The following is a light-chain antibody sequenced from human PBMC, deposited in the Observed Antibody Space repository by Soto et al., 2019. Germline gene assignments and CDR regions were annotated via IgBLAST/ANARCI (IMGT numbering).Light chain of an antibody. J-gene: IGKJ2*01. V-gene: IGKV1-9*01. CDR2: SAS. Sequence: PLTQSPSSLSASIGDRVTITCRASQDITNYLAWYQQQPGKAPKLLIYSASTLHSGVPTRFSGSGSGTEFILTIGRLQPADFATYYCQHLAGTFGQGTKLEMK. CDR3: QHLAGT. CDR1: QDITNY.